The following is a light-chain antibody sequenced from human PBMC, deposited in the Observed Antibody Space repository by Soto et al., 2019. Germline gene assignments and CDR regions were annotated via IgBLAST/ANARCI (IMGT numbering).Light chain of an antibody. CDR1: QSVSNNY. CDR2: GAS. CDR3: QQYSNWPPVT. V-gene: IGKV3-20*01. J-gene: IGKJ5*01. Sequence: EIVLTQSPATLSLSPGERATLSCRASQSVSNNYLAWYQQKPGQAPRLLIYGASNRATGIPDRFSGSGSGTEFTLTISSLQSEDFAVYYCQQYSNWPPVTFGGGTRLEIK.